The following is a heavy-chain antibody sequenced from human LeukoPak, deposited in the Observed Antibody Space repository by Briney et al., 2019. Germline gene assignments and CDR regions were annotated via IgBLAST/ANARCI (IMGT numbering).Heavy chain of an antibody. CDR1: GGSISSSSYY. CDR2: IYYSGST. CDR3: ARVIAAAGTCWFDP. J-gene: IGHJ5*02. V-gene: IGHV4-39*01. Sequence: PSETLSLTCTVSGGSISSSSYYWGWIRQPPGKGLEWIGSIYYSGSTYYNPSLKSRVTISVDTSKNQFSLKLSSVTAADTAVYYCARVIAAAGTCWFDPWGQGTLVTASS. D-gene: IGHD6-13*01.